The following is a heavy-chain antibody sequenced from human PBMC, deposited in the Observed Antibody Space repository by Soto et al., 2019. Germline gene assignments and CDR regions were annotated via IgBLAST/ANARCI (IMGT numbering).Heavy chain of an antibody. D-gene: IGHD1-1*01. V-gene: IGHV4-59*08. J-gene: IGHJ5*02. CDR3: ASASSTTGTKDNWFDP. CDR1: GGSISSYY. CDR2: IYYSGST. Sequence: SETLSLTCTVSGGSISSYYWSWIRQPPGKGLEWIGYIYYSGSTNYNPSLKSRVTISVDTSKNQFSLKLSSVTAADTAVYYCASASSTTGTKDNWFDPWGQGTLVTVSS.